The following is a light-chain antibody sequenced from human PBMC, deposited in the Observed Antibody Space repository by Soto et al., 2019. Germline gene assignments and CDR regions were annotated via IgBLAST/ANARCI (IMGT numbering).Light chain of an antibody. CDR2: GTS. J-gene: IGKJ4*01. V-gene: IGKV3-15*01. CDR1: QSVSSY. Sequence: EIVMTQSPATLSVSPGERATLSCRASQSVSSYLAWYQQKPGQAPRLLIYGTSARATGISARFSGSGYGTEFTLTISSLQSEDFAVYFCQQYNLWPLTFGGGTKVEIK. CDR3: QQYNLWPLT.